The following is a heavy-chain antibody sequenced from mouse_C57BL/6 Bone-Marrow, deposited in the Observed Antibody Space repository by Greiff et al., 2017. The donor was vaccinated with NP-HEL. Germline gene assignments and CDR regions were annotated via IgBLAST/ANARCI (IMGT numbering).Heavy chain of an antibody. CDR1: GYAFSSSW. V-gene: IGHV1-82*01. Sequence: VKLQQSGPELVKPGASVKISCKASGYAFSSSWMNWVKQRPGKGLEWIGRIYPGDGDTNYNGKFKGKATLTADKSSSTAYMQLSSLTSEDSAVYFCARLLRRRSAYWGQGTLVTVSA. D-gene: IGHD1-1*01. CDR3: ARLLRRRSAY. CDR2: IYPGDGDT. J-gene: IGHJ3*01.